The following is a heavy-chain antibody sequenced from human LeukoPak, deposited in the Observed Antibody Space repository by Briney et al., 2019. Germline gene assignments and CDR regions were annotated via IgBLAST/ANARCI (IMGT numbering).Heavy chain of an antibody. D-gene: IGHD6-19*01. J-gene: IGHJ6*02. CDR2: IDAGGGDT. CDR1: GFSFSSYA. CDR3: GRPTKYWLVRGNGVDV. V-gene: IGHV3-23*01. Sequence: GASLRPSCAASGFSFSSYAMTWVRRAPGQGLEWVSSIDAGGGDTYHSDSVKGRFTISRDNSMNTLYLQMNSLRADDTAVYYCGRPTKYWLVRGNGVDVWGQGTTVTVSS.